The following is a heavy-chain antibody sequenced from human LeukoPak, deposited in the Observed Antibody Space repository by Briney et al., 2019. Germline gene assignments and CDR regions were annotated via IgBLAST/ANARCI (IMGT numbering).Heavy chain of an antibody. D-gene: IGHD4-17*01. CDR3: ARGSQGYGAGWFDP. J-gene: IGHJ5*02. CDR2: IYHSGST. Sequence: SQTLSLTCTVSGGSISSGGYYWSWIRQPPGKGLEWIGYIYHSGSTYYNPSLKSRVTISVDRSKNQFSLKLSSVTAADTAVYYCARGSQGYGAGWFDPWGQGTLVTVSS. V-gene: IGHV4-30-2*01. CDR1: GGSISSGGYY.